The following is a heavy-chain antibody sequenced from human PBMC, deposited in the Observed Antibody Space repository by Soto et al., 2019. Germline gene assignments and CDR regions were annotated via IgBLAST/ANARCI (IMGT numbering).Heavy chain of an antibody. Sequence: GESLKISCAASGFTFSSYAMSWVRQAPGKGLEWVSTIRGSGDSTYYADSVKGRFTISRDNSKNTLYLQMNSLRAEDTAVYYCAKEGVVYSSGWYSDYWGQGTLVTVSS. CDR3: AKEGVVYSSGWYSDY. CDR2: IRGSGDST. CDR1: GFTFSSYA. J-gene: IGHJ4*02. V-gene: IGHV3-23*01. D-gene: IGHD6-19*01.